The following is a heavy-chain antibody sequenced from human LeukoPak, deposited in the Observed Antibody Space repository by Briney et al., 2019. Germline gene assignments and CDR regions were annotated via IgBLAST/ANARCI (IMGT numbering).Heavy chain of an antibody. CDR2: FDPEDGET. D-gene: IGHD3-9*01. Sequence: ASVKVSCKVSGYTLTEFSMHWVRQAPGKGLEWMGGFDPEDGETIYAQKFQGRVTMTEDTSTDTAYMELSSLRSEDTAVYYCATGIDDILGFDPWGQGTLVTVSS. CDR3: ATGIDDILGFDP. V-gene: IGHV1-24*01. CDR1: GYTLTEFS. J-gene: IGHJ5*02.